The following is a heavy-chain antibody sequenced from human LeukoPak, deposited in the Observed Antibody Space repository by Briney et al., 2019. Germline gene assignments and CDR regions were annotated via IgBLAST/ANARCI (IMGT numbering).Heavy chain of an antibody. CDR1: GFTFSNSA. CDR2: ISGSGGST. V-gene: IGHV3-23*01. Sequence: GGSLRLSCAASGFTFSNSAMTWVRQAPGKGLEWVSGISGSGGSTYYADSVKGRFTISRDNSKNTLYLQMNSLRAEDTAVYYCAKTSKGWYPYYFDYWGQGTLVTVSS. CDR3: AKTSKGWYPYYFDY. D-gene: IGHD2-2*01. J-gene: IGHJ4*02.